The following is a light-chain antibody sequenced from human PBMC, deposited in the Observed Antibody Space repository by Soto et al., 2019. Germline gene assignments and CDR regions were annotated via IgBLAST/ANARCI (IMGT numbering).Light chain of an antibody. V-gene: IGKV1-5*03. Sequence: DIQMTQTPSTLSASIGDTVTISCRASQSMSDWLAWYQQKPGKAPRLLIYRASTLQRGVPSRFRGSGSGTGFALTISDLQADDFETYFCQQYHIYSWTFGQGTTVGIK. CDR2: RAS. CDR3: QQYHIYSWT. CDR1: QSMSDW. J-gene: IGKJ1*01.